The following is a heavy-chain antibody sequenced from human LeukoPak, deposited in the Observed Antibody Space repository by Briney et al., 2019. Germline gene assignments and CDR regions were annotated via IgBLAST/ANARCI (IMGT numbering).Heavy chain of an antibody. CDR3: ARDPHSYGYFYYFDY. Sequence: ASVKVSCKASRYTFTSYAMNWVRQAPGQGLEWMGWINTNTGNPTYAQGFTGRFVYSLDTSVSTAYLQISSLKAEDTAVYYCARDPHSYGYFYYFDYWGQGTLVTVSS. D-gene: IGHD5-18*01. CDR2: INTNTGNP. V-gene: IGHV7-4-1*02. J-gene: IGHJ4*02. CDR1: RYTFTSYA.